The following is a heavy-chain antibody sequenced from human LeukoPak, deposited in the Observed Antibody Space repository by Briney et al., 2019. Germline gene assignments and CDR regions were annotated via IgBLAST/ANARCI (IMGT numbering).Heavy chain of an antibody. V-gene: IGHV4-38-2*01. Sequence: SETLSLTCAVSGYSISSCYYWGWIRQPSGKGLEWIGSIYHSGSTYYNPSLKSRVTISVDTSKNQFSLKLSSVTAADTAVYYCARLLTIIYYFDYWGQGTLVTVSS. CDR2: IYHSGST. CDR1: GYSISSCYY. CDR3: ARLLTIIYYFDY. D-gene: IGHD3-10*01. J-gene: IGHJ4*02.